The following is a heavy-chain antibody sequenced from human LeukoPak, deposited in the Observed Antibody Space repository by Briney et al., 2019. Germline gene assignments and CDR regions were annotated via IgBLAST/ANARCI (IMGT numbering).Heavy chain of an antibody. J-gene: IGHJ4*02. CDR3: ARVRNYGSGSPFDY. V-gene: IGHV4-38-2*02. D-gene: IGHD3-10*01. CDR2: IYHSGST. CDR1: GYSISSGYY. Sequence: KPSETLSLTCTVSGYSISSGYYWGWIRQPPGKGLEWIGSIYHSGSTYYNPSLKSRVTISVDTSKNQFSLKLSSVTAADTAVYYCARVRNYGSGSPFDYWGQGTLVTVSS.